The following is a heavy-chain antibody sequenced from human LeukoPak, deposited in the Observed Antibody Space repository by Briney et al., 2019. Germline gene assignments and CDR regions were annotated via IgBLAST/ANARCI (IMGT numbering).Heavy chain of an antibody. Sequence: SETLSLTCTVSGVSISSSNSYWGWIRQPPGKGLEWIGSIYYTGNTYYNASLKSRVTISIDTSKDQISLRLTSVTATDTAMYYCARQTGSGLFTLPGGQGTLVTVSS. V-gene: IGHV4-39*01. CDR2: IYYTGNT. J-gene: IGHJ4*02. CDR1: GVSISSSNSY. D-gene: IGHD3/OR15-3a*01. CDR3: ARQTGSGLFTLP.